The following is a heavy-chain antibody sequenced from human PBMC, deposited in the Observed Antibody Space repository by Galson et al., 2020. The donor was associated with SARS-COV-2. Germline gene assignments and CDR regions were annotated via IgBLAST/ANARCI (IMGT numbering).Heavy chain of an antibody. CDR3: AREGSGYDGPAFDI. J-gene: IGHJ3*02. CDR1: GGSISSGGYY. CDR2: INYSGRT. Sequence: ASETLSLTCTVSGGSISSGGYYWSWIRQHPGKGLEWIEYINYSGRTSYNPSIKSRVTISVDTSKNQFSLKLSSVTAADTAVYYCAREGSGYDGPAFDIWGQGTMVTVSS. D-gene: IGHD5-12*01. V-gene: IGHV4-31*03.